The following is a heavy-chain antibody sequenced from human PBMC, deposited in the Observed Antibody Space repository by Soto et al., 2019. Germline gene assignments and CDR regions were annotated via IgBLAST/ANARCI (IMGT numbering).Heavy chain of an antibody. J-gene: IGHJ4*02. CDR1: GFTFSSYA. V-gene: IGHV3-33*01. D-gene: IGHD6-13*01. CDR2: IWYDGSNK. Sequence: QVQLVESGGGVVQPGRSLRLSCEASGFTFSSYAMHWVRQAPGKGLEWVAVIWYDGSNKYYADSVKGRFSIYRDNSKNTLFLQINSLRAEDTAVYYCAREGDVPGIPAAGHFDYWGQGTLVTVSS. CDR3: AREGDVPGIPAAGHFDY.